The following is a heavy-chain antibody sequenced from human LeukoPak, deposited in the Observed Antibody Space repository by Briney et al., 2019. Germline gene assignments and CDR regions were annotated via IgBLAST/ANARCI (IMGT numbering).Heavy chain of an antibody. V-gene: IGHV1-2*02. CDR3: DRDRGSARCIDY. D-gene: IGHD5-18*01. J-gene: IGHJ4*02. Sequence: ASVTVSCKASGYTFTGYNMHWVRQPPGQGLEWMGWINPNSGGNNYAQKFQGRVTMTSDTDISTAYMELSRLSTNSTAAYVCDRDRGSARCIDYRGQGALVTVSP. CDR2: INPNSGGN. CDR1: GYTFTGYN.